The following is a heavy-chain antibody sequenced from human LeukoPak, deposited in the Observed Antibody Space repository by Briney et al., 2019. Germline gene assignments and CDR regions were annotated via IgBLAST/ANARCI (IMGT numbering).Heavy chain of an antibody. V-gene: IGHV4-59*01. CDR1: GGSISSYY. Sequence: SETLSLTCTVSGGSISSYYWSWIRQPPGKGLEWIGYIYYSGSTNYNPSLKSRVTISVDTSKSQFSLKLSSVTAADTAVYYCARVAVPDAFDIWGQGTMVTVSS. CDR3: ARVAVPDAFDI. D-gene: IGHD6-19*01. CDR2: IYYSGST. J-gene: IGHJ3*02.